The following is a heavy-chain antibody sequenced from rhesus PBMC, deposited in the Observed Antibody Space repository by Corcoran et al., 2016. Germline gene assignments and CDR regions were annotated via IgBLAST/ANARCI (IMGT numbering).Heavy chain of an antibody. V-gene: IGHV4-169*02. J-gene: IGHJ3*01. D-gene: IGHD2-33*01. CDR1: GGSISSSY. CDR2: IYGSGSST. CDR3: ATDLDREGDAFDF. Sequence: QLQLQESGPGLVKPSETLSVTCAVSGGSISSSYWSWIRQAPGTGLEWIGDIYGSGSSTNYNPSLKSRVTLSVDTSKNQLSLKLSSVTAADTAVYYCATDLDREGDAFDFWGQGLRVTVSS.